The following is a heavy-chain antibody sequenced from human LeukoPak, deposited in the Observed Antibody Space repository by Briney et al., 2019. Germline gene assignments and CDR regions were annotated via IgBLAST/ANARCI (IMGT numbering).Heavy chain of an antibody. D-gene: IGHD3-16*01. Sequence: GGSLRLSCAASGFTFSSYWMSWVRQAPGKGLEWVANIKQDGSKKYYVDSVKGRFTISRDNAKNSLYLQTNSLRAEDTAVYYCASAPFYDYVSDYWGQGTLVTVSS. J-gene: IGHJ4*02. CDR2: IKQDGSKK. CDR3: ASAPFYDYVSDY. CDR1: GFTFSSYW. V-gene: IGHV3-7*01.